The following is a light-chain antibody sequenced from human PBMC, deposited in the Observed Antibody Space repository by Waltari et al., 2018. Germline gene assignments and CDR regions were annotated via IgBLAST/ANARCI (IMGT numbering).Light chain of an antibody. CDR1: QRIGSW. V-gene: IGKV1-12*01. CDR3: QQGYKSPIT. Sequence: DIQMTQSPSSLSATVGDRVTITCRASQRIGSWLAWYQQKPGEVPKLLIYAASDLQSGSPSRFSGSGSGTNFTLTITSLQPEDCGIYYCQQGYKSPITFGPGTKVNIK. CDR2: AAS. J-gene: IGKJ3*01.